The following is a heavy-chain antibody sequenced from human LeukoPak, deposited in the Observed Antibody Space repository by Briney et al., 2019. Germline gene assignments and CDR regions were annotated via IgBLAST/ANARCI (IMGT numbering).Heavy chain of an antibody. Sequence: SETLSLTCAVYGGSFSGYYWSWIRQPPGKGLEWIGEINHSGSTNYNPSLKSRVTISVDTSKNQFSLKLSSVTAADTAVYYCARDMYYYDSSGYYYFDHWGQGTLVTVSS. J-gene: IGHJ4*02. V-gene: IGHV4-34*01. D-gene: IGHD3-22*01. CDR3: ARDMYYYDSSGYYYFDH. CDR1: GGSFSGYY. CDR2: INHSGST.